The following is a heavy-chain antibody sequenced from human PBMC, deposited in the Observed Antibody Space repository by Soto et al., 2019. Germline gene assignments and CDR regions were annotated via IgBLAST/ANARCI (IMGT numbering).Heavy chain of an antibody. D-gene: IGHD2-15*01. CDR3: ARDKGRSPLDY. Sequence: ESGGGLVQPGGSLRLSCAASGFTFSSYSMNWARQAPGKGLEWISYISSSSRTIYYPDSVKGRFTNSRANAKNSRYTQMNSLGAEDTAVYYCARDKGRSPLDYWGQGTLVTVSS. CDR1: GFTFSSYS. J-gene: IGHJ4*02. V-gene: IGHV3-48*01. CDR2: ISSSSRTI.